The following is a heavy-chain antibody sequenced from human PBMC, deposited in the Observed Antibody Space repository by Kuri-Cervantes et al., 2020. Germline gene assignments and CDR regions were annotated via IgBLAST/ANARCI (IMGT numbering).Heavy chain of an antibody. CDR1: GFTFSSYA. CDR2: ISYDGSNK. Sequence: GGSLRLSCAASGFTFSSYAMHWVRQAPGKGLEWVAVISYDGSNKYYADSVKGRFTISRDNSKNMLYLQMNSVRAEDTAVYYCGTVRQGRDYYFDYWGQGILVTVSS. V-gene: IGHV3-30*07. CDR3: GTVRQGRDYYFDY. D-gene: IGHD3-10*01. J-gene: IGHJ4*02.